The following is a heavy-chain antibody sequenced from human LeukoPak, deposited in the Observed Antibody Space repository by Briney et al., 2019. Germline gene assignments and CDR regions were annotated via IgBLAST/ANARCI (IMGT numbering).Heavy chain of an antibody. D-gene: IGHD3-10*01. CDR1: GFTFSSYG. J-gene: IGHJ4*02. CDR3: AKGSGSYYGYFDY. CDR2: ISGSGGST. V-gene: IGHV3-23*01. Sequence: GGSLRLSCAASGFTFSSYGMSWVRQAPGKGLEWVSAISGSGGSTYHADSVKGRFTISRDNSKNTLYLQMNSLRAEDTAVYYCAKGSGSYYGYFDYWGQGTLVTVSS.